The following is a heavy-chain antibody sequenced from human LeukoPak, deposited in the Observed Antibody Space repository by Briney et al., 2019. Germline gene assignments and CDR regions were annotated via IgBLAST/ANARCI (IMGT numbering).Heavy chain of an antibody. CDR2: ISWNSGGI. D-gene: IGHD3-10*01. CDR3: AKADYYGSGSYMNIDY. J-gene: IGHJ4*02. Sequence: GGSLRLSCAASGFTFDDYAMHWVRQAPGKGLEWVSGISWNSGGIGYADSVKGRFTISRDNAKNSLYLQMNSLRAEDTALYYCAKADYYGSGSYMNIDYWGQGTLVTVS. CDR1: GFTFDDYA. V-gene: IGHV3-9*01.